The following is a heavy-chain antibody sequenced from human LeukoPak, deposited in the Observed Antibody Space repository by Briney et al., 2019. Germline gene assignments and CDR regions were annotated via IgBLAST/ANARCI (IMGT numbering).Heavy chain of an antibody. D-gene: IGHD4-23*01. CDR1: GYTFTSYG. Sequence: ASVTVSCKASGYTFTSYGISWVRQAPGQGLEWMGWISAYNGNTNYAQKLQGRVTMTTDTSTSTAYMELRILRSDDTAVYYCARDFDYGGNSVDYYYGMDVWGQGTTVTVSS. J-gene: IGHJ6*02. V-gene: IGHV1-18*01. CDR2: ISAYNGNT. CDR3: ARDFDYGGNSVDYYYGMDV.